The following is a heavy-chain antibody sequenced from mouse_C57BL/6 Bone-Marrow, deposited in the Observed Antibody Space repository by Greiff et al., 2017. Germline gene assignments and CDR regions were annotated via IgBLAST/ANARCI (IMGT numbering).Heavy chain of an antibody. CDR1: GFTFSSYG. CDR2: ISSGGSYT. V-gene: IGHV5-6*01. CDR3: ARRSYYYGSSLDY. J-gene: IGHJ2*01. Sequence: EVKLMESGGDLVKPGGSLKLSCAASGFTFSSYGMSWVRQTPDKRLEWVATISSGGSYTYYPDSVKGRFTISRDNAKNTLYLQMSSLKSEDTAMYYCARRSYYYGSSLDYWGQGTTLTVSS. D-gene: IGHD1-1*01.